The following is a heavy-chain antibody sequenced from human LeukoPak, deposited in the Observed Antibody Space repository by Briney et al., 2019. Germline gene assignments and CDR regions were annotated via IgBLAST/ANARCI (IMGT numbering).Heavy chain of an antibody. D-gene: IGHD2-2*01. Sequence: PGGSLRLSCAASGFTFSSYSMNWVRQAPGKGLEWVSITYSGGDTYYADSVKGRFTISRDNSKNTVYLQMNSLRAEDTAVYYCARGYCTNTSCYAQKAFDIWGQGTMVTVSS. CDR2: TYSGGDT. CDR3: ARGYCTNTSCYAQKAFDI. CDR1: GFTFSSYS. J-gene: IGHJ3*02. V-gene: IGHV3-53*01.